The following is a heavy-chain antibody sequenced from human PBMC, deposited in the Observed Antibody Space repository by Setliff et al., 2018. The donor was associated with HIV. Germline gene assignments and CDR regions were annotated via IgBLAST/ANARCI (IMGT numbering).Heavy chain of an antibody. V-gene: IGHV1-69*13. Sequence: SVKVSCKASGGTATSYAINWVRQAPGQGLEWMGGIIPIFGTANYAQKFQGRVTITADESTSAAYMELSSLRSDDTAVYYCARGMGVTGRLSFWGQGTLVTVSS. CDR3: ARGMGVTGRLSF. D-gene: IGHD6-6*01. CDR2: IIPIFGTA. CDR1: GGTATSYA. J-gene: IGHJ4*02.